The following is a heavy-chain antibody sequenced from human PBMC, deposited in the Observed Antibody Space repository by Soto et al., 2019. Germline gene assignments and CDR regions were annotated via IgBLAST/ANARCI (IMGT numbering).Heavy chain of an antibody. CDR3: ARRVEEVATTPSDWYFAL. CDR1: GYIFTNYA. V-gene: IGHV1-3*01. Sequence: QVQFVQSGAEVKEPGASVKISCTASGYIFTNYAIHWVRQAPGQSLEWMGWINAGNGNTKYSQKFQGRVTISMDTSATTAYMELSSLRSEDTAVYYCARRVEEVATTPSDWYFALWGRGTLVTVSS. D-gene: IGHD5-12*01. J-gene: IGHJ2*01. CDR2: INAGNGNT.